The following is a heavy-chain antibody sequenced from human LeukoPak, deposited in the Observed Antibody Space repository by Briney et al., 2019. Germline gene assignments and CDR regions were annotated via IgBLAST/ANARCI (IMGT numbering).Heavy chain of an antibody. CDR2: IYHSGSI. V-gene: IGHV4-4*02. Sequence: SETLSLTCAVSGGSISTNNWWSWVRQPPGKGLEWIGNIYHSGSIYYNPSLKSRVTMSVDTSKNQFSLKLSSVTAVDTAVYYCARKATTGPTKAAFDIWGQGTMVTVSS. D-gene: IGHD4-17*01. CDR3: ARKATTGPTKAAFDI. J-gene: IGHJ3*02. CDR1: GGSISTNNW.